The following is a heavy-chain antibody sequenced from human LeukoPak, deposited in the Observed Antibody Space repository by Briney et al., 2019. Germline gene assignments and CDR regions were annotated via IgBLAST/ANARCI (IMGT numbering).Heavy chain of an antibody. V-gene: IGHV1-2*02. D-gene: IGHD5-12*01. Sequence: ASVKVSCKASGYSFTGFFLYWIRQAPGQGLEWMGWINPDSGDTNYAQKFQGRVTMTRDTSISTAYMELTSLRSDDTAVYFCARLRPDLVATLNPTGWFDPWGQGTLVTVSS. J-gene: IGHJ5*02. CDR2: INPDSGDT. CDR3: ARLRPDLVATLNPTGWFDP. CDR1: GYSFTGFF.